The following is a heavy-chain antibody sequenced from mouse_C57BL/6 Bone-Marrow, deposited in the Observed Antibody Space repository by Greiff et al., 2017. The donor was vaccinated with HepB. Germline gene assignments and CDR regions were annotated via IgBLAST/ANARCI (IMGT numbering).Heavy chain of an antibody. CDR2: INPSTGGT. CDR3: ARGGGNYGRSAMDY. J-gene: IGHJ4*01. D-gene: IGHD2-1*01. CDR1: GYSFTGYY. V-gene: IGHV1-42*01. Sequence: VQLKESGPELVKPGASVKISCKASGYSFTGYYMNWVKQSPEKSLEWIGEINPSTGGTTYNQKFKAKATLNVDKSSSTAYMQRKSLTSEDSAVYYCARGGGNYGRSAMDYCGQGTSVTVSS.